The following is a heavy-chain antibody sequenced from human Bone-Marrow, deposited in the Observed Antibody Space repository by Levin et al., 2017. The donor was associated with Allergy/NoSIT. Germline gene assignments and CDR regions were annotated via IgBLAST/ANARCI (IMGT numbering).Heavy chain of an antibody. CDR1: GGSISRHY. CDR2: IHYRGRT. Sequence: SQTLSLTCTVSGGSISRHYWSWIRQPPGKGLEYIGYIHYRGRTNYSPSLTSRLSISIDTSKNQFALNLSSVTAADTAVYYCATLNPIYSWGSYPYAFDIWGQGTLVTVSS. V-gene: IGHV4-59*11. CDR3: ATLNPIYSWGSYPYAFDI. D-gene: IGHD3-16*02. J-gene: IGHJ3*02.